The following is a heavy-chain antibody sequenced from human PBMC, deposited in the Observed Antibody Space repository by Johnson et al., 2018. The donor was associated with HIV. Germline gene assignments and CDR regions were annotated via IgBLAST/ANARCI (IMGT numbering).Heavy chain of an antibody. J-gene: IGHJ3*02. D-gene: IGHD3-3*01. CDR1: GFTFSSYA. Sequence: VQLVESGGGLVQPGGSLRLSCEASGFTFSSYAMSWVRQAPGKGLEWVSAISGSGGSTYYADSVKGRFTISRDNSKNTLYLQMNSLRVEDTAVYYCAKDHSRSILGMIIDAFDIWGQGTMVTVSS. CDR2: ISGSGGST. V-gene: IGHV3-23*04. CDR3: AKDHSRSILGMIIDAFDI.